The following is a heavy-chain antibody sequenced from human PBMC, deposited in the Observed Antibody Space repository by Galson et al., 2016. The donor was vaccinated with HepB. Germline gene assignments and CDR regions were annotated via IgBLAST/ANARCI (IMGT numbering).Heavy chain of an antibody. CDR3: AKSGISSSYQYMDV. CDR1: GFAFRNFG. Sequence: SLRLSCAASGFAFRNFGMHWVRQAPDKGLEWVAVISYDGNYKYYADAVKGRFTISRDDSKNTVFLQMSSLRAEDTAVYYCAKSGISSSYQYMDVWGTGTTVSVSS. J-gene: IGHJ6*03. CDR2: ISYDGNYK. D-gene: IGHD6-6*01. V-gene: IGHV3-30*18.